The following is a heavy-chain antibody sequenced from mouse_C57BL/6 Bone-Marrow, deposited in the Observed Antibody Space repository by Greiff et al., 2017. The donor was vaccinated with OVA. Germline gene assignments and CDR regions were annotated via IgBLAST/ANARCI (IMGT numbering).Heavy chain of an antibody. CDR1: GYTFTSYW. CDR3: ARFSTTEWRYFDV. CDR2: IHPNSGST. Sequence: VQLQQPGAELVKPGASVKLYCKASGYTFTSYWMQWVKQRPGQGLEWIGMIHPNSGSTNYNEKFKSKATLTVDKSSSTAYMQLSSLTSEDSAVYYCARFSTTEWRYFDVWGTGTTVTVSS. D-gene: IGHD1-1*01. J-gene: IGHJ1*03. V-gene: IGHV1-64*01.